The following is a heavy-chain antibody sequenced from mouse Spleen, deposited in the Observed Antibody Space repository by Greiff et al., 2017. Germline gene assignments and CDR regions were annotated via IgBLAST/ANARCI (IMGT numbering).Heavy chain of an antibody. CDR3: AREGYRYDYWYFDV. CDR2: INPNNGGT. D-gene: IGHD2-14*01. V-gene: IGHV1-18*01. J-gene: IGHJ1*01. Sequence: VQLQQSGPELVKPGASVKIPCKASGYTFTDYNMDWVKQSHGKSLEWIGDINPNNGGTIYNQKFKGKATLTVDKSSSTAYMELRSLTSEDTAVYYCAREGYRYDYWYFDVWGAGTTVTVSS. CDR1: GYTFTDYN.